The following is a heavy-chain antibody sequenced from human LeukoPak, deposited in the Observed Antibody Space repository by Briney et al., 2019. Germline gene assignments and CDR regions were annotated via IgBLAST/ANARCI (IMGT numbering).Heavy chain of an antibody. V-gene: IGHV3-53*01. J-gene: IGHJ3*01. CDR2: IYGGGTS. CDR1: GFIFSNNY. D-gene: IGHD3-22*01. CDR3: ARADYYDSSGYYYVRHARATFDV. Sequence: GESLRLSCAASGFIFSNNYMSWVRQAPGKGLEGFSIIYGGGTSYYTGSLKGRLTISRDSTKTTLYPQMNSLRTADTAVYYCARADYYDSSGYYYVRHARATFDVWGQGTMVTVSS.